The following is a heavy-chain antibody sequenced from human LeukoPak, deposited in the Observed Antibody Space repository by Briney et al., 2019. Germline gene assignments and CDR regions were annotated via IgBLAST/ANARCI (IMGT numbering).Heavy chain of an antibody. CDR2: IYYSGST. J-gene: IGHJ4*02. CDR3: ATSASSGYYDY. Sequence: TTSETLSLTCTVSGGPISSSSYYRGWIRQPPGKGLEWIGSIYYSGSTYYNPSLKSRVTISVDTSKNQFSLKLSSVTAADTAVYYCATSASSGYYDYWGQGTLVTVSS. D-gene: IGHD3-22*01. CDR1: GGPISSSSYY. V-gene: IGHV4-39*01.